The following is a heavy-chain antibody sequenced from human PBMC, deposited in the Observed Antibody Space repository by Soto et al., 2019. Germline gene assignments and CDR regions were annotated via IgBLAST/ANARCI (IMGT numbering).Heavy chain of an antibody. D-gene: IGHD6-13*01. Sequence: VHLLESGGGLVQPGESLRLSCGGSGFIFSSCVMSWVRQAPGKGLQWVSSITDNGAGTHYADSVKGRFTISRENSMSTVALQMNNLRAEDTGVYYCSKGLINGRWYAADWGQGTMVTVSS. CDR1: GFIFSSCV. CDR3: SKGLINGRWYAAD. V-gene: IGHV3-23*01. CDR2: ITDNGAGT. J-gene: IGHJ4*02.